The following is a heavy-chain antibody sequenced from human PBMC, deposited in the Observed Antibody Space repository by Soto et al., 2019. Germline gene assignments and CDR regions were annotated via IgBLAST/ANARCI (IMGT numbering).Heavy chain of an antibody. V-gene: IGHV3-33*01. Sequence: QVQLVESGGGVVQPGRSLRLSCAASGFIFSSFAMHWVRQAPGKGLEWVAVIWYDGGNKYYADSVRGRFTISRDNSKNPLYLQMNSPRGEDTAVYYCAGDQSGSYPYNWFDPWGQGTLVTVSS. CDR2: IWYDGGNK. CDR1: GFIFSSFA. J-gene: IGHJ5*02. CDR3: AGDQSGSYPYNWFDP. D-gene: IGHD1-26*01.